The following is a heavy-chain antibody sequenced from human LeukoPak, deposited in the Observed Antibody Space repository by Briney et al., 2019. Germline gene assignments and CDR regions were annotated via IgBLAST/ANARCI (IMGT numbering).Heavy chain of an antibody. CDR3: ARDALRNRHWGAWFDP. CDR2: INPNSGGT. J-gene: IGHJ5*02. D-gene: IGHD3-16*01. CDR1: GYTFTGYY. V-gene: IGHV1-2*02. Sequence: ASVKVSCKASGYTFTGYYMHWVRQAPGKGLEWMGWINPNSGGTNYAQKFQGRVTMTRDTSNSTAYMELSRLRSDDTAVYYCARDALRNRHWGAWFDPWGQGTLVTVSS.